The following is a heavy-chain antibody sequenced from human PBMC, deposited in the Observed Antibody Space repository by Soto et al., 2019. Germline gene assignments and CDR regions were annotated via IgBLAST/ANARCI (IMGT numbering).Heavy chain of an antibody. CDR2: IWYDGSNK. CDR3: ARDQGSSGWYANLYYYYYGMDV. V-gene: IGHV3-33*01. CDR1: GFTFSSYG. J-gene: IGHJ6*02. Sequence: GGSLRLSCAASGFTFSSYGMHWVRQAPGKGLEWVAVIWYDGSNKYYADSVKGRFTISRDNSKNTLYLQMNSLRAEDTAVYYYARDQGSSGWYANLYYYYYGMDVWGQGTTVTVSS. D-gene: IGHD6-19*01.